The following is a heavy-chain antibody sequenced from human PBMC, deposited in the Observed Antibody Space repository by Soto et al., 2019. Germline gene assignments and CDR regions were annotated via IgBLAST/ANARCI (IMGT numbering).Heavy chain of an antibody. CDR1: GFTVSSNY. Sequence: GGSLRLSCAASGFTVSSNYMSWVRQAPGKGLEWVSVIYSGGSTYYADSVKGRFTISRENSKNTLYLQMNSLRAEDTAVYYCASYDCSSTSCYAFDIWGQGTMVAFSS. CDR3: ASYDCSSTSCYAFDI. V-gene: IGHV3-53*01. D-gene: IGHD2-2*01. J-gene: IGHJ3*02. CDR2: IYSGGST.